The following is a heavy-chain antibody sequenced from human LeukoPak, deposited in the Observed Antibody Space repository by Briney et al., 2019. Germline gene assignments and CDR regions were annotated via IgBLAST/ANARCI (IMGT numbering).Heavy chain of an antibody. Sequence: PSETLSLTCTVLGGSISSYYWSWSGQPAGKGLRWIGRIYTRASTNYNPSLKSRVTISIDTSTYQFSLKLSSVSAADTAMYYCAQSRGYGLIGYRGQGTLVNVSP. J-gene: IGHJ4*02. CDR3: AQSRGYGLIGY. V-gene: IGHV4-4*07. D-gene: IGHD5-12*01. CDR1: GGSISSYY. CDR2: IYTRAST.